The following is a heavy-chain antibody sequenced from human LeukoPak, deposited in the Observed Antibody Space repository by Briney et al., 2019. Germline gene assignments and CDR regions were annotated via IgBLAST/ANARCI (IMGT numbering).Heavy chain of an antibody. J-gene: IGHJ4*02. V-gene: IGHV3-64*01. CDR1: GFTFSNYA. Sequence: GGSLRLSCAASGFTFSNYAIHWVRQAPGKGLEFVSSISSNGISTYYGNSVKGRFTISRDNSKNTLYLQMNSLRAEDTAVYYCANPGGGGVIVTDYWGQGTLVTVSS. CDR2: ISSNGIST. CDR3: ANPGGGGVIVTDY. D-gene: IGHD3-16*02.